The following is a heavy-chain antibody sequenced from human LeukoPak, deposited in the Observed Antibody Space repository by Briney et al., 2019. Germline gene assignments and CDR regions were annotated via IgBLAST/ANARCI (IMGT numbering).Heavy chain of an antibody. J-gene: IGHJ4*02. CDR1: GYTFTSYD. V-gene: IGHV1-8*01. CDR3: ARPYSGYEWCDY. Sequence: ASVKVSCKASGYTFTSYDINWVRQATGQGLEWMGWMNPNSGNTGYAQKFQGRVTMTRNTSISTAYMELSSLGSADTAVYYCARPYSGYEWCDYWGQGTLVTVS. CDR2: MNPNSGNT. D-gene: IGHD5-12*01.